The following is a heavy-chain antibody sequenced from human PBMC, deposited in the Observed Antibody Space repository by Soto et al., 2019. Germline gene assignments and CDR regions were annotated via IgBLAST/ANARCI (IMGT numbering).Heavy chain of an antibody. CDR2: IYYSGST. J-gene: IGHJ4*02. V-gene: IGHV4-39*01. CDR1: GGSISSSSYY. CDR3: ARHGSGFDY. Sequence: PSETLSLTCTVSGGSISSSSYYWGWIRQPPGKGLEWIGSIYYSGSTYYNPSLKSRVTISVDTSKNQFSLKLSSVTAADTAVYYCARHGSGFDYWGQGTLVTVSS. D-gene: IGHD3-10*01.